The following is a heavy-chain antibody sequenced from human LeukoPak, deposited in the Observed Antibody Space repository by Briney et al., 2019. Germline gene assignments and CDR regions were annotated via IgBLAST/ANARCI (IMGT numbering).Heavy chain of an antibody. CDR3: ARGVVVVSAIVPDAFDI. D-gene: IGHD2-21*02. Sequence: SETLSLTCTVSGGSISSYYWSWIRQPPGKGLEWIGYIYYRGSTNYNPSLKSRVTISVDTSKKQFSLKLSSVTAADTAVYYCARGVVVVSAIVPDAFDIWGQGTMVTVSS. J-gene: IGHJ3*02. V-gene: IGHV4-59*01. CDR2: IYYRGST. CDR1: GGSISSYY.